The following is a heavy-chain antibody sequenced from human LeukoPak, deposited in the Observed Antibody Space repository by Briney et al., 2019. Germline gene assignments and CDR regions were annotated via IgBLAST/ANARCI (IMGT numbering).Heavy chain of an antibody. D-gene: IGHD1-14*01. CDR3: ARGRPYTGSLFEGYYFDY. Sequence: PSETLSLTCTVSGGSISSSSYYWGWIRQPPGKGLEWIGSIYYSGSTYYNPSLKSRVTISVDTSETQFSLKVNSVTAADTAVYYCARGRPYTGSLFEGYYFDYWGQGTLVTVSS. CDR2: IYYSGST. J-gene: IGHJ4*02. CDR1: GGSISSSSYY. V-gene: IGHV4-39*07.